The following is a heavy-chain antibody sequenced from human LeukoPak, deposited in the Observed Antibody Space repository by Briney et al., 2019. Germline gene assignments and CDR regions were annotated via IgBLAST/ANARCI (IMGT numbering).Heavy chain of an antibody. D-gene: IGHD4-17*01. CDR3: ARHPYGTRPYNWLDP. Sequence: SETLSLTCTVSGYSISSGYYWGWIRQPPGKGLEWIGYISYTGSTNFNPSLGSRVTISVDTSKTQFSLRLSSVSAADTAVYYCARHPYGTRPYNWLDPWGQGTLVTVSS. J-gene: IGHJ5*02. CDR1: GYSISSGYY. CDR2: ISYTGST. V-gene: IGHV4-38-2*02.